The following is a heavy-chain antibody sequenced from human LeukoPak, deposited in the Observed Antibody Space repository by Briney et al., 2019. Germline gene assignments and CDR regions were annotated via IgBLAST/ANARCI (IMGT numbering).Heavy chain of an antibody. CDR1: GYSISRGSY. V-gene: IGHV4-38-2*01. CDR3: AVGLHSGQFAFDI. CDR2: VYHSGSA. Sequence: PSETLSLTCAVSGYSISRGSYWGWIRQPPGKGLEWIGSVYHSGSAYYNPSLKRRVPISEDTSKNQFSLKLTSVTAADTAVYYCAVGLHSGQFAFDIWGQGTMVTVSS. D-gene: IGHD5-24*01. J-gene: IGHJ3*02.